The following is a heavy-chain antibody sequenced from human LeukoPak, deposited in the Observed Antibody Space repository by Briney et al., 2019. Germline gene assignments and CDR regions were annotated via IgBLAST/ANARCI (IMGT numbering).Heavy chain of an antibody. J-gene: IGHJ4*02. D-gene: IGHD3-22*01. CDR1: GRSISSYY. V-gene: IGHV4-4*07. CDR2: IYTSGST. Sequence: PSDTLSLTCTVSGRSISSYYWSWIRQPAGKGVEWIGRIYTSGSTNYNPSLKSRVTMSVDTSKNQFSLMLSSVTAADTAVYYCARDPLCYDSSGYLFSWGQGTLVTVSS. CDR3: ARDPLCYDSSGYLFS.